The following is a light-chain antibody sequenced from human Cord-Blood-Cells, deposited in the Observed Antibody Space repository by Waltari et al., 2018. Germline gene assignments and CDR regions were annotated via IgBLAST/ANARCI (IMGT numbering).Light chain of an antibody. CDR3: CSYAGSSTWV. V-gene: IGLV2-23*01. J-gene: IGLJ3*02. Sequence: QSALTQPASVSGSPGPSITIPCTGTRSDVGSYNLVSWYQQHPGKAPKLMIYEGSKRPSGVSNRFSGSKSGNTASLTISGLQAEDEADYYCCSYAGSSTWVFGGGTKLTVL. CDR2: EGS. CDR1: RSDVGSYNL.